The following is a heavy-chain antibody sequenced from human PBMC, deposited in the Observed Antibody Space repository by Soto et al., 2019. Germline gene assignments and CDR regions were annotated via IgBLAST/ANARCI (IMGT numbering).Heavy chain of an antibody. Sequence: PSETLSLTCTVSGGSISFYYWSWIRQPPGKGLEWIGYIYYSGSTNYNPSLKSRVTISIDTSKNQFSLKLNSVTAADTAVYYCARRGVYGYYYGMDVWGQGTTVTVAS. V-gene: IGHV4-59*08. CDR2: IYYSGST. CDR3: ARRGVYGYYYGMDV. J-gene: IGHJ6*02. D-gene: IGHD1-20*01. CDR1: GGSISFYY.